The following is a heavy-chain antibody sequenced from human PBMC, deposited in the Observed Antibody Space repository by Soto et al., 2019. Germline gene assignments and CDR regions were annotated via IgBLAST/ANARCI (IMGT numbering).Heavy chain of an antibody. Sequence: GGSLRLSCAASDFGFSSYGIHWVRQAPGKGLEWVAASSYDGRETFYADSAKGRFTVSKEMSKNTAFLQMNALRHEDTAVYFCARDSGWPILNFDNWGQGTPVTSPQ. J-gene: IGHJ4*02. CDR3: ARDSGWPILNFDN. V-gene: IGHV3-30*03. CDR1: DFGFSSYG. D-gene: IGHD3-10*01. CDR2: SSYDGRET.